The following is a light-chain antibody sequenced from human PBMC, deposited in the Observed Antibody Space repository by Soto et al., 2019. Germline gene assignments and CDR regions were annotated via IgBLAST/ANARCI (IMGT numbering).Light chain of an antibody. CDR1: QSVSSN. J-gene: IGKJ4*01. CDR2: GAS. CDR3: PQYNKWPLT. V-gene: IGKV3D-15*01. Sequence: EIVVSQSPATLSVSPGERATLSCRASQSVSSNLAWYQQKPGQAPRLLIYGASTRATGIPARFSGSGSGTEFTLTISSLQSEDFAVYYCPQYNKWPLTFGGGTKADIK.